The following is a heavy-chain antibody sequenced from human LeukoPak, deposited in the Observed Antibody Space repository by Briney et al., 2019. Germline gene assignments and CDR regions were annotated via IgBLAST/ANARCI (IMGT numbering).Heavy chain of an antibody. CDR2: FSYSGST. J-gene: IGHJ4*02. D-gene: IGHD3/OR15-3a*01. V-gene: IGHV4-59*11. Sequence: PSETLSLTCTVSGASISSHYWSWIRQPPGKGLEWIGDFSYSGSTNYNPSLKSRVTISVDTSKNQFSLKLTSVTAADTAVHYCARAGGVHNTPLDLDYWGQGVLVTVSS. CDR3: ARAGGVHNTPLDLDY. CDR1: GASISSHY.